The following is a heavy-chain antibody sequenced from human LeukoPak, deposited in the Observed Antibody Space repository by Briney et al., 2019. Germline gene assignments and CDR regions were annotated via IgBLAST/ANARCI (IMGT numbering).Heavy chain of an antibody. V-gene: IGHV3-23*01. CDR2: ISGSGGST. Sequence: GGSLRLSCAASGLTFSSYAMSWVRQAPGKGLQWVSAISGSGGSTYYADSVKGRFTISRDNSKNTLYLQMNSLRAEDTAVYYCAKQGFRGFFDYWGQGTLITVSS. CDR1: GLTFSSYA. J-gene: IGHJ4*02. D-gene: IGHD3-10*01. CDR3: AKQGFRGFFDY.